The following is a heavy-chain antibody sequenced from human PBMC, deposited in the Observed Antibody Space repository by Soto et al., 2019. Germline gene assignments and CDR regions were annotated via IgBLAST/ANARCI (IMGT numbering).Heavy chain of an antibody. CDR3: ARRSMDCSSTSCYLHFDP. CDR1: GGSISSYY. Sequence: PSETLSLTCTVSGGSISSYYWSWIRQPPGKGLEWIGYIYYSGSTNYNPSLKSRVTISVDTSKNQFSLKLSSVTAADTAVYYCARRSMDCSSTSCYLHFDPWGQGTLVTVSS. CDR2: IYYSGST. D-gene: IGHD2-2*01. J-gene: IGHJ5*02. V-gene: IGHV4-59*08.